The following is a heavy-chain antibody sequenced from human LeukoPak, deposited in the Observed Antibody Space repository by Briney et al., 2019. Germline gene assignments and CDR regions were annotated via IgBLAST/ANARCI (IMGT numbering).Heavy chain of an antibody. Sequence: GGSLRLSCAASGFTFSSYDMSWVRQAPGKGLEWVSGISGSGGSTYYADSVKGRFTISRDKSKNTVYLQMNSLRAEDTAVYYCAKDVTVTTPLYFDSWGQGTLVTVSS. V-gene: IGHV3-23*01. CDR1: GFTFSSYD. J-gene: IGHJ4*02. D-gene: IGHD4-17*01. CDR2: ISGSGGST. CDR3: AKDVTVTTPLYFDS.